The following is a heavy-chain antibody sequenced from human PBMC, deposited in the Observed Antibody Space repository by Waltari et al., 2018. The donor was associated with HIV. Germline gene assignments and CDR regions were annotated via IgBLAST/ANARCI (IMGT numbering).Heavy chain of an antibody. Sequence: QVQLQESGPGLVKPSETLSLTCTVSGGSISSYYWSWIRQPPGKGLEWIGYIYYSGSTNYDPSLKSRVTISVDTSKNQFSLKLSSVTAADTAVYYCARDSNSSSREHAFDIWGQGTMVTVSS. CDR3: ARDSNSSSREHAFDI. J-gene: IGHJ3*02. CDR1: GGSISSYY. V-gene: IGHV4-59*01. CDR2: IYYSGST. D-gene: IGHD6-13*01.